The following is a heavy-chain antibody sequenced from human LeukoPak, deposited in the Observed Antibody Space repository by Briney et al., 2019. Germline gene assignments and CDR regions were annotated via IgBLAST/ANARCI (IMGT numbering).Heavy chain of an antibody. D-gene: IGHD2-2*01. CDR2: IYTSGST. V-gene: IGHV4-4*07. CDR3: ARYRVGTVVADRWFDP. Sequence: SETLSLTCTVSGGSIITSYWSWIRQPAGKGLEWIGRIYTSGSTNYNPSLKSRVTMSVDTSKNQFSLKLSSVTAADTAVYYCARYRVGTVVADRWFDPWGRGTLVTVSS. J-gene: IGHJ5*02. CDR1: GGSIITSY.